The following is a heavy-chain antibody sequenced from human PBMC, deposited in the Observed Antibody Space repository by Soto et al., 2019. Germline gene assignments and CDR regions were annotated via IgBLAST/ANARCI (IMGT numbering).Heavy chain of an antibody. D-gene: IGHD6-13*01. J-gene: IGHJ4*02. V-gene: IGHV3-23*01. CDR1: GFTFSSYA. CDR2: ISGSGGST. CDR3: AKVFSQQLVLYYFDY. Sequence: GGSLRLSCAASGFTFSSYAMSWVRQAPGKGLEWVSAISGSGGSTYYADSVKGRFTISRDNSKNTLYLQMNSLRAEDTAVYYCAKVFSQQLVLYYFDYWGQGTLVTVSS.